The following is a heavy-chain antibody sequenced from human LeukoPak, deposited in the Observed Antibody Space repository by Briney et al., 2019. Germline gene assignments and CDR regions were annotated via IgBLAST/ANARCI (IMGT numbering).Heavy chain of an antibody. CDR3: AKLIGSSSDIG. D-gene: IGHD2-15*01. J-gene: IGHJ4*02. Sequence: GGSLRLSCAASGFTFSSYGMHWVRQAPGKGLEWVSSISDSGESTYYADSVKGRFTISRDNSKNTLYMQMNGLRAEDTAVYYCAKLIGSSSDIGWGQGTLVTVSS. V-gene: IGHV3-23*01. CDR2: ISDSGEST. CDR1: GFTFSSYG.